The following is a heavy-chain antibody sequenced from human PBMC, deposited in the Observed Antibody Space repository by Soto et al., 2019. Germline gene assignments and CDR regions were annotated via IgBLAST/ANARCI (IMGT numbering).Heavy chain of an antibody. CDR3: GKADVVVVPAAMPFDF. CDR2: ISYDGSDK. D-gene: IGHD2-2*01. V-gene: IGHV3-30*18. CDR1: GFTFSSYA. Sequence: QGQLVESGGGVVQPGRSLRLSCAASGFTFSSYAMHWVRQAPGKGLGWVAVISYDGSDKYYGDSVKGRFTISRDNSKNTLFLQMSSLRVEDTAVYYCGKADVVVVPAAMPFDFWGQGTLVTVSS. J-gene: IGHJ4*02.